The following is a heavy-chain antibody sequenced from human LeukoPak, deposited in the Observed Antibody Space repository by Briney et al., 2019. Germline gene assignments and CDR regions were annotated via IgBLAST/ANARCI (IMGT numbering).Heavy chain of an antibody. D-gene: IGHD6-6*01. CDR2: ISYDGSNK. CDR1: GFTFNSYA. J-gene: IGHJ6*03. Sequence: PGGSLRLSCAASGFTFNSYAMHWVRQAPGKGLEWVAVISYDGSNKYYADSVKGRFTISRDNSKNTLYLQMNSLRAEDTAVYYCARAGLVLRIYYYYMDVWGKGTTVAVSS. V-gene: IGHV3-30*01. CDR3: ARAGLVLRIYYYYMDV.